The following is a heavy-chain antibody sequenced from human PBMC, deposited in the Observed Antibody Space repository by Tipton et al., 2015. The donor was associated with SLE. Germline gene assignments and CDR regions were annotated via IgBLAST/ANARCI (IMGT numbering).Heavy chain of an antibody. CDR2: ISYSETT. J-gene: IGHJ4*02. D-gene: IGHD2-15*01. CDR3: AGAWQGYCSGGTCYVLDS. V-gene: IGHV4-59*11. Sequence: TLSLTCTVSGGSISSHYWSWIRQPPGKGLEWIGYISYSETTNYNPSLKSRVTISVDTSKNQFSLKLRSVTAADTAVYYCAGAWQGYCSGGTCYVLDSWGQGTLVSVSS. CDR1: GGSISSHY.